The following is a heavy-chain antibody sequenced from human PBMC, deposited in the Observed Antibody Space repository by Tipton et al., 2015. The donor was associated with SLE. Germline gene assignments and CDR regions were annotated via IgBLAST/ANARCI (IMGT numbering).Heavy chain of an antibody. D-gene: IGHD3-3*01. V-gene: IGHV4-34*01. CDR2: VNHSGGT. Sequence: TLSLTCTVSGGSISSTDYYWSWIRQPPGKGLEWIGEVNHSGGTNYNPSLKSRVTIFVDTSKNQFSLKLSSVTAADTAVYYCARGWDYNFWSGYADYWGQGTLVTVSS. CDR1: GGSISSTDYY. CDR3: ARGWDYNFWSGYADY. J-gene: IGHJ4*02.